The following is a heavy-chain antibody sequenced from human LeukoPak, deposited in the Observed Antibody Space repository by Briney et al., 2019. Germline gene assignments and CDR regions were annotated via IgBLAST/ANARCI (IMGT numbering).Heavy chain of an antibody. V-gene: IGHV4-39*07. CDR3: ARGRVTIFGVAIDYFDY. CDR2: INHSGST. Sequence: PSETLSLTCTVSGGSISSSGYYWSWIRQPPGKGLEWIGEINHSGSTNYNPSLKSRVTISVDTSKNQFSLKLSSVTAADTAVYYCARGRVTIFGVAIDYFDYWGQGTLVTVSS. D-gene: IGHD3-3*01. J-gene: IGHJ4*02. CDR1: GGSISSSGYY.